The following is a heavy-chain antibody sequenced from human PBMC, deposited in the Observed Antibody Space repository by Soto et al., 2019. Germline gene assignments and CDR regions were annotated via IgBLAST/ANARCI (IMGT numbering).Heavy chain of an antibody. CDR1: GGTFSSYA. J-gene: IGHJ6*02. CDR2: IIPIFGTA. D-gene: IGHD3-3*01. V-gene: IGHV1-69*06. CDR3: ARPEPNYDFWSGYDYYYYGMDV. Sequence: SVKVSCKASGGTFSSYAISWVRQAPGQGLEWMGGIIPIFGTANYAQKFQGRVTITADKSTSTAYMELSSLRSEDTAVYYCARPEPNYDFWSGYDYYYYGMDVWGQGTTVTVSS.